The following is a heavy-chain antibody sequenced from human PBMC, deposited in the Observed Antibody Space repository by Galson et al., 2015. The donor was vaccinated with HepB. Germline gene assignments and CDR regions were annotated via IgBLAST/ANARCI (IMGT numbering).Heavy chain of an antibody. Sequence: QSGAEVKKPGESLRISCKGSGYSFSSYWISWVRQMPGKGLEWMGRIDPRDSYTNYSPSFQGHVTISADKSISTAYLQWSSLKASDTAMYYCASGGGDYNGYYDYMDVWGKGATVTVSS. V-gene: IGHV5-10-1*01. J-gene: IGHJ6*03. CDR1: GYSFSSYW. D-gene: IGHD4-11*01. CDR2: IDPRDSYT. CDR3: ASGGGDYNGYYDYMDV.